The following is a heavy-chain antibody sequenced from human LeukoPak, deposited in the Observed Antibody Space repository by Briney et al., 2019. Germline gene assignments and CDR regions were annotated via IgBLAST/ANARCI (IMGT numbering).Heavy chain of an antibody. V-gene: IGHV3-15*01. CDR1: AFIFSNAW. Sequence: GGSLRLSCAAPAFIFSNAWMSWVRQAPGKGLEWVGHIKNRTDGGTTDYAAPVKGRFSISRDDSRNTLYLQMNSLKTEDTAVYYCTTSGTPFQYWGQGTLVTVSS. D-gene: IGHD3-10*01. J-gene: IGHJ4*02. CDR3: TTSGTPFQY. CDR2: IKNRTDGGTT.